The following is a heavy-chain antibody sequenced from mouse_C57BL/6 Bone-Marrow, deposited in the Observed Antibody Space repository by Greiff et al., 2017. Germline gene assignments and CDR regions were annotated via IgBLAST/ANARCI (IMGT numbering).Heavy chain of an antibody. Sequence: QVQLQQPGTELVKPGASVKLSCKASGYTFTSYWMHWVKQRPGQGLEWIGNINPSNGGTNYNEKFKSKATLTVDKSSSTAYMQLSSLTSEDSAVYYCARSFITTVVHYYYAMDYWGQGTSVTVSS. CDR2: INPSNGGT. CDR1: GYTFTSYW. J-gene: IGHJ4*01. V-gene: IGHV1-53*01. CDR3: ARSFITTVVHYYYAMDY. D-gene: IGHD1-1*01.